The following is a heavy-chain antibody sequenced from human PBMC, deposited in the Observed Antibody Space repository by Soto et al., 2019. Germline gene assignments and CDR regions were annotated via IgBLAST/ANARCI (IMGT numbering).Heavy chain of an antibody. CDR1: GGSISSSNW. J-gene: IGHJ6*02. CDR3: ARGREWVRGVNPDYYYYYGMDV. Sequence: QVQLQESGPGLVKPSGTLSLTCAVSGGSISSSNWWSWVRQPPGKGLEWIGEIYHSGSTNYNPSLKSRVTISVDKSKNQFSLTLSSVTAADTAVYYCARGREWVRGVNPDYYYYYGMDVWGQGTTVTVSS. V-gene: IGHV4-4*02. D-gene: IGHD3-10*01. CDR2: IYHSGST.